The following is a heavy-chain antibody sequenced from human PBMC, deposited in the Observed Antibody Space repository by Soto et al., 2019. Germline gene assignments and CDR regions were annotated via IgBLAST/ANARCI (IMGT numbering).Heavy chain of an antibody. CDR1: GFTFSSYA. J-gene: IGHJ4*02. V-gene: IGHV3-64*01. D-gene: IGHD6-13*01. Sequence: GGSLRLSCAASGFTFSSYAMHWVRQAPGKGLEYVSAISSNGGSTYYANSVKGRFTISRDNSKNTLYLQMGSLRAEDMAVYYCARPAWYDSSSWYGPPEVVPFDYWGQGTLVTVSS. CDR3: ARPAWYDSSSWYGPPEVVPFDY. CDR2: ISSNGGST.